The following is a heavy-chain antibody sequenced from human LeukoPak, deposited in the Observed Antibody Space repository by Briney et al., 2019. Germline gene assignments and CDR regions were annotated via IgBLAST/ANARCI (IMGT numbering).Heavy chain of an antibody. CDR2: ISSSSSHI. D-gene: IGHD3-10*01. Sequence: GGSLRLSCAASGFTFSSYSMNWVRQAPGKGLEWVSSISSSSSHIYYADSVKGRFTISRDNAKNSLYLQMNSLRAEDTAVYYCARAEWFGELSLGYWGQGTLVTVSS. J-gene: IGHJ4*02. CDR1: GFTFSSYS. V-gene: IGHV3-21*01. CDR3: ARAEWFGELSLGY.